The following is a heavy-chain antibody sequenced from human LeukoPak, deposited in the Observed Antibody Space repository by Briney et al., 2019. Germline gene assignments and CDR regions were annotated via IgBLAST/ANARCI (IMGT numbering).Heavy chain of an antibody. Sequence: PWGSLRLSCTASGCTFSSYTLNWVRQAPGKGLEWVSLISSSSSDIYYADSVKGRFTISRDNANNSLYLQMSSPRADDTAVYYCARVYYGGSLDYWGQGTLVTVSS. CDR2: ISSSSSDI. CDR1: GCTFSSYT. V-gene: IGHV3-21*01. CDR3: ARVYYGGSLDY. D-gene: IGHD4-23*01. J-gene: IGHJ4*02.